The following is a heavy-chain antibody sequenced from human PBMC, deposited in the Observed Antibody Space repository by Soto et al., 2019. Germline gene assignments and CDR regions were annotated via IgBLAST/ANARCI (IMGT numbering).Heavy chain of an antibody. CDR1: GYIFTGYY. J-gene: IGHJ4*02. CDR3: ARDRYSGHNSQFDY. Sequence: ASVKVSCKASGYIFTGYYIHWVRQAPGQGLEWMGWINPNTRGTHSAQRFQGRVTMTRDTSISTAYMELSSLRSDDSAVYYCARDRYSGHNSQFDYWGQGTLVTVSS. D-gene: IGHD5-12*01. CDR2: INPNTRGT. V-gene: IGHV1-2*02.